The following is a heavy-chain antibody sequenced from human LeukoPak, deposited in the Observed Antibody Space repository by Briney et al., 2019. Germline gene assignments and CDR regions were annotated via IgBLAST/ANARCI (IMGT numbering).Heavy chain of an antibody. CDR3: ASFDSSGYYLDY. CDR2: IFYSGST. D-gene: IGHD3-22*01. J-gene: IGHJ4*02. CDR1: GGSISSSSYY. Sequence: PSETLSLTCTVSGGSISSSSYYWGWIRQPPGKGLEWFGSIFYSGSTYYNPSLKSRVTISVDPSKNQFSLKLSSVTAADTAVYYCASFDSSGYYLDYWGQGTLVTVSS. V-gene: IGHV4-39*01.